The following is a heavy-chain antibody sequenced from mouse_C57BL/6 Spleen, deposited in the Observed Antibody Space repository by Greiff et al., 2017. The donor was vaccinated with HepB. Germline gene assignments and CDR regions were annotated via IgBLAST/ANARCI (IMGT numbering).Heavy chain of an antibody. J-gene: IGHJ2*01. Sequence: DVQLQESGPELVKPGASVKIPCKASGYTFTDYNMDWVKQSHGKSLEWIGDINPNNGGTIYNQKFKGKATLTVDKSSSTAYMELRSLTSEDTAVYYCARSLYSNYSYFDYWGQGTTLTVSS. CDR2: INPNNGGT. CDR1: GYTFTDYN. D-gene: IGHD2-5*01. V-gene: IGHV1-18*01. CDR3: ARSLYSNYSYFDY.